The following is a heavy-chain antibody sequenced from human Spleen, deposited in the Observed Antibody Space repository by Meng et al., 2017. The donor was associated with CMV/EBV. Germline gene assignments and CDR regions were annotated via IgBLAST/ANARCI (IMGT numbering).Heavy chain of an antibody. CDR3: ARGTTIFGVVNSFDP. J-gene: IGHJ5*02. V-gene: IGHV1-3*01. CDR2: INVGNGDT. Sequence: SAYTFINYPMLWVRQAPGQGLEWMGWINVGNGDTKYSQRFQDRVTISRDTSASTAYMELSSLRSEDTAVYYCARGTTIFGVVNSFDPWGQGTLVTVSS. D-gene: IGHD3-3*01. CDR1: AYTFINYP.